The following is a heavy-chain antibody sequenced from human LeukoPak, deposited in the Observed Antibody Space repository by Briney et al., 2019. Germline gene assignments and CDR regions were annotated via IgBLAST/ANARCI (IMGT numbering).Heavy chain of an antibody. Sequence: SQTLSLTCTVSGGSISSGDYYWSWIRQPPGKGLEWIGYIYYSGSTYYNPSLKSRVTISIDTSKNQFSLKLSSVTAADTAVYYCAPLAGYYKGGFYFDYWGQGTLVTVSS. CDR1: GGSISSGDYY. V-gene: IGHV4-30-4*01. J-gene: IGHJ4*02. CDR2: IYYSGST. D-gene: IGHD3-9*01. CDR3: APLAGYYKGGFYFDY.